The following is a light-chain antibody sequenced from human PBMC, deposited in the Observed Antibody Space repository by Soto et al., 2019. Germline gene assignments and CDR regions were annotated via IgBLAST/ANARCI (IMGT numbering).Light chain of an antibody. J-gene: IGLJ1*01. Sequence: QSVLTQPPSTSGTPGQRVTISCSGSSSSMGSDTVNWYQQLPGTAPKLLIYSNNQRPSGVPDRFSGSKSGTSASLAISGLQSEDEADYYCAAWDDSLNGSYVFGTGTKLTVL. CDR2: SNN. CDR1: SSSMGSDT. CDR3: AAWDDSLNGSYV. V-gene: IGLV1-44*01.